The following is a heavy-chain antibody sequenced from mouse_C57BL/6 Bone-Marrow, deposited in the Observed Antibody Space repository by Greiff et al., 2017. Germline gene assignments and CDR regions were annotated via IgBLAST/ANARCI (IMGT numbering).Heavy chain of an antibody. Sequence: QVQLKESGPELVKPGASVKISCKASCYAFSSSWMNWVKQRPGKGLEWIGRIYPGDGDTNYNGKFKGKATLTADKSSSTAYMQLSSLTSEDSAVYFCARFPTVVAPGFAYWGQGTLVTVSA. D-gene: IGHD1-1*01. V-gene: IGHV1-82*01. J-gene: IGHJ3*01. CDR3: ARFPTVVAPGFAY. CDR2: IYPGDGDT. CDR1: CYAFSSSW.